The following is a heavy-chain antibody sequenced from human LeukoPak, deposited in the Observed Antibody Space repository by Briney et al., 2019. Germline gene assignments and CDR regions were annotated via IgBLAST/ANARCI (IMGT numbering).Heavy chain of an antibody. V-gene: IGHV5-51*01. CDR2: IYPGDSDT. Sequence: GESLKISCRGSGYTFTNYWIGWVRQMSGKGLEWMGIIYPGDSDTRYSPSFQGQVTISADKSISTAYLQWSSLKASDTAMYYCARQDPYGSGSYYGNWFDPWGQGTLVTVSS. D-gene: IGHD3-10*01. CDR3: ARQDPYGSGSYYGNWFDP. CDR1: GYTFTNYW. J-gene: IGHJ5*02.